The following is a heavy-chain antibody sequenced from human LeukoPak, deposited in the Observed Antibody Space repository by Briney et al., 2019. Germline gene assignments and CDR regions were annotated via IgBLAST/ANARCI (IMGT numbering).Heavy chain of an antibody. D-gene: IGHD3-10*01. Sequence: GGSLRLSCAASGFTFSNYGLSWVRQAPGKGLEWVSAISGSGGNTYYTDSVKGRFTISRDNSKNTLFLQMNSLRAEDTAVYYCAKEPGEGAGSYYNYWGQGTLVTVSS. CDR3: AKEPGEGAGSYYNY. J-gene: IGHJ4*02. CDR2: ISGSGGNT. CDR1: GFTFSNYG. V-gene: IGHV3-23*01.